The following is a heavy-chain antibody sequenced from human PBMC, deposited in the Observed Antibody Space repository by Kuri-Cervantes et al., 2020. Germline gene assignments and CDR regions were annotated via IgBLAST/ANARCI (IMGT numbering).Heavy chain of an antibody. CDR2: ISYDGSNK. CDR3: AKDWGSTSEVDY. D-gene: IGHD2-2*01. CDR1: GSTFSSYG. J-gene: IGHJ4*02. Sequence: GGSLRPSCAASGSTFSSYGMHWVRQAPGKGLEWVAVISYDGSNKYYADSVKGRFTISRDNSKNTLYLQMNSLRAEDTAVYYCAKDWGSTSEVDYWGQETLVTVSS. V-gene: IGHV3-30*18.